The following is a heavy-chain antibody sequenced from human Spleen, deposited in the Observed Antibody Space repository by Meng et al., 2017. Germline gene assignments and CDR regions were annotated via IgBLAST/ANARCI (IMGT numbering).Heavy chain of an antibody. CDR3: AKGWGGYYFDF. V-gene: IGHV3-53*01. CDR1: GFTVSHNY. J-gene: IGHJ4*02. CDR2: IYSGGNT. Sequence: GESLKISCAASGFTVSHNYMSWVRQAPGKGLEWVSVIYSGGNTYYADSVKRRFTISRDNSKNTLSLQMNSLRADDTAVYYCAKGWGGYYFDFWGQGTLVTVSS. D-gene: IGHD2-21*01.